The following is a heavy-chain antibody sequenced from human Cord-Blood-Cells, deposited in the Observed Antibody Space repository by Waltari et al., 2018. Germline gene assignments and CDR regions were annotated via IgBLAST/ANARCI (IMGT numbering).Heavy chain of an antibody. CDR2: INAGNGNT. CDR3: ARDLSSSWKGFDY. D-gene: IGHD6-13*01. Sequence: QVQLVQSGAEVKKPGASVKVSCKASGYTFTSYAMHWVRQAPGQRLEWMGWINAGNGNTKYSQKFQGRVTITRDTSASTAYMELSSLRSEDTAVYYCARDLSSSWKGFDYWGQGTLVTVSS. CDR1: GYTFTSYA. V-gene: IGHV1-3*01. J-gene: IGHJ4*02.